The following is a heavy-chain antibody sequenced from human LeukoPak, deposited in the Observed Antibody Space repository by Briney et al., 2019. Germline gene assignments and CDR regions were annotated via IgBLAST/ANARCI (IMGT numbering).Heavy chain of an antibody. D-gene: IGHD3-22*01. J-gene: IGHJ4*02. CDR3: AKDSRGWHRPIDC. CDR2: IGGGGGST. Sequence: GGSLRLSCAGSGFTFNNYAMSWVRQAPGKGLEWVSGIGGGGGSTFYAESVKGRFTISRDNSKNTLYLQMSSLRAEDTAVYYCAKDSRGWHRPIDCWGQGALVTVSS. CDR1: GFTFNNYA. V-gene: IGHV3-23*01.